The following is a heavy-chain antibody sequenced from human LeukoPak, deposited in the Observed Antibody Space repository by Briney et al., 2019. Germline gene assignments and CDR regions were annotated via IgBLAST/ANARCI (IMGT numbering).Heavy chain of an antibody. CDR2: ISGSGGST. V-gene: IGHV3-23*01. CDR3: AKVPPVVVIPPLGWFDP. J-gene: IGHJ5*02. D-gene: IGHD3-22*01. CDR1: GFTFSSYA. Sequence: GGSLRLSCAASGFTFSSYAMSWVRQAPGKGLEWVSAISGSGGSTYYADSVKGRFTISRDNSKNTLYLQMNSLRAEDTAVYYCAKVPPVVVIPPLGWFDPWGQGTLVTVSS.